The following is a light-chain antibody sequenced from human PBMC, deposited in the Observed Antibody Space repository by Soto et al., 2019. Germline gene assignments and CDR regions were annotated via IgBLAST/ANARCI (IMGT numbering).Light chain of an antibody. CDR1: QSVRNS. CDR2: AAS. V-gene: IGKV3-20*01. Sequence: EIVLTQSPGTLSLSPGERATLFCRASQSVRNSLAWYQERPGQSPRLLIYAASSRATGIPDRFSGSGSGTDFTLTISGLEPEDFALYYCQQYGVTPPNTFGGGTKVEV. CDR3: QQYGVTPPNT. J-gene: IGKJ4*01.